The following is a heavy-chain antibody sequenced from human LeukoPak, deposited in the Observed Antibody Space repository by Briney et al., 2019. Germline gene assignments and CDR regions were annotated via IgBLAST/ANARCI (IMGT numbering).Heavy chain of an antibody. V-gene: IGHV4-39*07. J-gene: IGHJ4*02. CDR2: IYYSGST. CDR1: GGSISSSSYY. Sequence: SETLSLTCTVSGGSISSSSYYWGWIRQPPGKGLEWIGSIYYSGSTYYNPSLKSRVTISVDTSKNQFSLKLSSVTAADTAVCYCARDQVGGSYLPCYFDYWGQGTLVTVSS. D-gene: IGHD1-26*01. CDR3: ARDQVGGSYLPCYFDY.